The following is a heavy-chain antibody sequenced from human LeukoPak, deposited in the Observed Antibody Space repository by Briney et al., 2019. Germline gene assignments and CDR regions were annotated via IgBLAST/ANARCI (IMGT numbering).Heavy chain of an antibody. Sequence: PGGSLRLSCAASGITFSSYGMHWVRQAPGKGLEWVSFIRYDGSNKYYADSVKGRFTISRDNAKNSLYLQMNSLRAEDTAVYYCARAENFGVDPFSTTYYYYMDVWGKGPRSPSP. CDR2: IRYDGSNK. CDR1: GITFSSYG. V-gene: IGHV3-30*02. D-gene: IGHD3-3*01. J-gene: IGHJ6*03. CDR3: ARAENFGVDPFSTTYYYYMDV.